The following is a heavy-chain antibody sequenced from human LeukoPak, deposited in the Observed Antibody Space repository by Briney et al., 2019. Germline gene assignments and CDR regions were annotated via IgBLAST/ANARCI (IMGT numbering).Heavy chain of an antibody. V-gene: IGHV1-2*02. CDR3: AREYCSGGSCYQGFDY. CDR1: GYTFTGCY. Sequence: GASVKVSCKASGYTFTGCYIHWVRQAPGQGLEWMGWINPSSGGANYAHKFQGRVTMTRDTSITTAYMDLSSLRSGDTALYYCAREYCSGGSCYQGFDYWGQGALVTVSS. CDR2: INPSSGGA. D-gene: IGHD2-15*01. J-gene: IGHJ4*02.